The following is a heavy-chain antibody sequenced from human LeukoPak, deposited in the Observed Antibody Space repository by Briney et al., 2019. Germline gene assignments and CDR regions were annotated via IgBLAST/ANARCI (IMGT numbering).Heavy chain of an antibody. CDR1: GYTSTSYY. CDR3: ARGYYYGSGSYYKRAPFDY. V-gene: IGHV1-46*03. J-gene: IGHJ4*02. CDR2: INPSGGST. Sequence: ASVKVSCKASGYTSTSYYMHWVRQAPGQGLEWMGIINPSGGSTSYAQKFQGRVTMTRDTSTSTVYMELSSLRSEDTAVYYCARGYYYGSGSYYKRAPFDYWGQGTLVTVSS. D-gene: IGHD3-10*01.